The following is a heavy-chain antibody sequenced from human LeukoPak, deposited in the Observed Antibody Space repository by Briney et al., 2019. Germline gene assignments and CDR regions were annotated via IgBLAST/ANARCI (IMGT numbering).Heavy chain of an antibody. CDR2: ISGSGGST. CDR3: AKSIVNSGTYIPFDY. V-gene: IGHV3-23*01. Sequence: PGGSLRLSCAASGFTFSSYAMSWVRQAPGKGLEWVSGISGSGGSTYYADSVKGRFTISRDKSKNSLYLQMNSLGVEDTAIYYCAKSIVNSGTYIPFDYWGQGTLVTVSS. CDR1: GFTFSSYA. D-gene: IGHD1-26*01. J-gene: IGHJ4*02.